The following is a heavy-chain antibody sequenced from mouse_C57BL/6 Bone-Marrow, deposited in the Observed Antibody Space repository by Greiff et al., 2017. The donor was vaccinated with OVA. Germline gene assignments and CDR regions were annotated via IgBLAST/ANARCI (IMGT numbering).Heavy chain of an antibody. V-gene: IGHV1-69*01. D-gene: IGHD1-1*01. CDR3: ARGGLLRGGYFDV. CDR1: GYTFTSYW. J-gene: IGHJ1*03. CDR2: IDPSGSYT. Sequence: QVQLQQPGAELVMPGASVKLSCKASGYTFTSYWMHWVKQRPGQGLEWIGEIDPSGSYTNYNQKFKGKSTLTVDKSSSTAYMQLSSLTSEDSAVYYCARGGLLRGGYFDVWGTGTTVTVSS.